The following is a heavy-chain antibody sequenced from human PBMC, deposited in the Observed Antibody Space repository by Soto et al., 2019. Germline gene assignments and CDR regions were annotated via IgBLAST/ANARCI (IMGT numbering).Heavy chain of an antibody. D-gene: IGHD2-15*01. CDR1: GYTFTSYG. V-gene: IGHV1-18*01. CDR2: ISAYDGNT. J-gene: IGHJ4*02. Sequence: QVQLVQSGAEVKKPGASVKVSCKASGYTFTSYGISWVRQAPGQGLEWMGWISAYDGNTNYAQKLQGRVTMTTDTSTSTAYMELRSLRSDDTAVYYSARDWDCSGGSCYGFLDYWGQGTLVTVSS. CDR3: ARDWDCSGGSCYGFLDY.